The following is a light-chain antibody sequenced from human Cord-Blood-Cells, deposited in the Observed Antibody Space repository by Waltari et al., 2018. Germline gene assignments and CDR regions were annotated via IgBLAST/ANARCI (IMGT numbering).Light chain of an antibody. V-gene: IGLV1-40*01. Sequence: QSVLTQPPSVSVAPGQRVTISCTGCSTNIGAGYDVHWYQQLPGTAPKLLIYGNSNRPSGVPDRFSGSKAGTTASLAITGLQAEDEADYYCQSYDSSLSKVFGGGTKLTVL. CDR3: QSYDSSLSKV. CDR1: STNIGAGYD. J-gene: IGLJ3*02. CDR2: GNS.